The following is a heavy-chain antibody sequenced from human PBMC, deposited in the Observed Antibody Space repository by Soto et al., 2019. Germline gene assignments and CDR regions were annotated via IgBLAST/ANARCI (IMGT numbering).Heavy chain of an antibody. V-gene: IGHV4-31*03. J-gene: IGHJ5*02. D-gene: IGHD2-8*02. Sequence: QVQLQESGPGLVKPSQTLSLTCTVSGGSINTGGYYWGWIRHLPGEGLEWIGHIFYTGTAYYNPSLRSRVTVSIDTSAIQVSLHMYCVTAADTAMYYCARRLDDCSETSFKWFDTWGQGILVSVSS. CDR2: IFYTGTA. CDR3: ARRLDDCSETSFKWFDT. CDR1: GGSINTGGYY.